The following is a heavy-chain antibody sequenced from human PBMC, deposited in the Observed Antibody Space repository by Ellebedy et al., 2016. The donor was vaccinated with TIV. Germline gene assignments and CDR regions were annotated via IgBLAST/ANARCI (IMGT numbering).Heavy chain of an antibody. V-gene: IGHV1-8*01. J-gene: IGHJ4*02. Sequence: AASVKVSCKASGYTFTSYDINWVRQATGQGLEWMGWMNPNSGNTGYIQKFQGRVTMTRNTSTSTAYMELSSLRSEDTAMYYCARAHYGSGSYSHFDYWGQGTLVTVSS. CDR1: GYTFTSYD. CDR2: MNPNSGNT. CDR3: ARAHYGSGSYSHFDY. D-gene: IGHD3-10*01.